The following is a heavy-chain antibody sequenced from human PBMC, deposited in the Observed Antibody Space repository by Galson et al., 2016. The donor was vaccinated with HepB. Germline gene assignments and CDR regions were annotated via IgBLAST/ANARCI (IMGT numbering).Heavy chain of an antibody. CDR2: IWYDGSNK. D-gene: IGHD5-18*01. CDR3: CVDTAMDYVFDY. Sequence: SLRLSCAASGFTISSYGMHWVRQAPGKGLEWVAVIWYDGSNKYYADSVKGRFTISRDNPKNRLFLQMNSLRAEDTAVYYCCVDTAMDYVFDYWGQGTLVTVSS. V-gene: IGHV3-33*01. CDR1: GFTISSYG. J-gene: IGHJ4*02.